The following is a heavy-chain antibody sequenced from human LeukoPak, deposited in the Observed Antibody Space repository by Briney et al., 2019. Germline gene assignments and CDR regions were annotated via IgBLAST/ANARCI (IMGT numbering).Heavy chain of an antibody. V-gene: IGHV3-72*01. CDR3: ARARLGDGYNYV. CDR2: TINKANNYIT. D-gene: IGHD5-18*01. Sequence: GGPLRLSCAASGLSFSDHYLDWVCQAPGKGLEWVGRTINKANNYITYYAASVKGRFTVSRDDSDYSLYLQMNSLKIEDTAVYYCARARLGDGYNYVWGQGTLVTVSS. CDR1: GLSFSDHY. J-gene: IGHJ1*01.